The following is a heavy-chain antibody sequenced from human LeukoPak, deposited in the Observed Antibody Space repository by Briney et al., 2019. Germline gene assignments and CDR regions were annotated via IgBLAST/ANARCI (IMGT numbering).Heavy chain of an antibody. J-gene: IGHJ4*02. Sequence: GGSLRLSCAASGFTFSSYEMNWVRQAPGKGLEWVSYISSSGSTIYYADSVKGRFTISRHNAKNSLYLQMNSLRAEDTAVYYCARRGASFDYWGQGTLVTVSS. CDR3: ARRGASFDY. CDR2: ISSSGSTI. CDR1: GFTFSSYE. D-gene: IGHD3-10*01. V-gene: IGHV3-48*03.